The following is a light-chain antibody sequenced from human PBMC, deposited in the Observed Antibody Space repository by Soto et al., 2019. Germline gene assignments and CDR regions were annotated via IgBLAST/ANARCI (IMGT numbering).Light chain of an antibody. CDR3: QQYGRSPRT. J-gene: IGKJ1*01. V-gene: IGKV3-20*01. CDR1: QSVTNNY. CDR2: GAS. Sequence: EIVLTQSPGTLSVSPGEGATLSCRASQSVTNNYLAWYQQKPGQAPRLLIYGASSRATDIPDRFSGSGSGTRFSLTISRLEPEDSAVYYCQQYGRSPRTFGQGTKVEIK.